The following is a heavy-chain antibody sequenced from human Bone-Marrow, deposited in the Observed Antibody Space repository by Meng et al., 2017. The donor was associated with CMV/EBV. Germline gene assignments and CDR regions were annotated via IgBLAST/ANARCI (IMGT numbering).Heavy chain of an antibody. D-gene: IGHD1-26*01. J-gene: IGHJ6*02. CDR3: ARERERELPDYYGMDV. V-gene: IGHV3-73*01. CDR2: IKSKASNYDT. Sequence: GESLKISCTASGFSFSGSAMHWVRQASGKGLEWVGRIKSKASNYDTAYAASVKGSFTISRDDSKNTAYLQMSSLKTEDTAVYYCARERERELPDYYGMDVWGQGTTVTVSS. CDR1: GFSFSGSA.